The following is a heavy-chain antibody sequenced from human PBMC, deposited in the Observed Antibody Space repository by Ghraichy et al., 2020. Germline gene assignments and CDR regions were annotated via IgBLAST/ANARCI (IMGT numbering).Heavy chain of an antibody. CDR1: GFTFSSYA. CDR3: AKGGTIFGGHFDY. CDR2: ISGSGGST. J-gene: IGHJ4*02. V-gene: IGHV3-23*01. D-gene: IGHD3-3*01. Sequence: GGSLRLSCAASGFTFSSYAMRWVRQAPGKGLEWVSAISGSGGSTYYADSVKGRFTISRDNSKNTLYLQMNSLRAEDTAVYYCAKGGTIFGGHFDYWGQGTLVTVSS.